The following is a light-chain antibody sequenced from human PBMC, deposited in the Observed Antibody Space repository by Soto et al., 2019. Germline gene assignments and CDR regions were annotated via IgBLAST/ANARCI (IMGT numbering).Light chain of an antibody. CDR1: QSVYSS. V-gene: IGKV3-11*01. J-gene: IGKJ4*01. CDR3: QHRNDWPFT. CDR2: DVS. Sequence: EVVLTQSPATLSLSPGERATLSCRASQSVYSSLAWYQQKPGQPPRLLISDVSNRATGIPARFSGSGYGTDFTLTISSLEPEDFAVYYCQHRNDWPFTFGGGTKVEIK.